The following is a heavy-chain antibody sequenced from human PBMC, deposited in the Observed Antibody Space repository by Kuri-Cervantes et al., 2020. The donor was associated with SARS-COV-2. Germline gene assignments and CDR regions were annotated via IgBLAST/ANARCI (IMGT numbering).Heavy chain of an antibody. CDR3: ARGDFTAGFY. Sequence: ASVKVSCKTSGFNFNSYGTTWVRQAPGQGLEWMGWISHYSGNTDYAQRVQDRVILTRDTSTSTVYMELRSLKSDDTAVDFCARGDFTAGFYWGQGTQVTVSS. CDR2: ISHYSGNT. CDR1: GFNFNSYG. J-gene: IGHJ4*02. D-gene: IGHD2-15*01. V-gene: IGHV1-18*01.